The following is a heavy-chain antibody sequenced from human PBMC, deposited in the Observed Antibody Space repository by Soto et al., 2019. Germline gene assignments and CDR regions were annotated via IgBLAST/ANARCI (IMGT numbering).Heavy chain of an antibody. V-gene: IGHV1-69*01. CDR2: IIPIFGTA. D-gene: IGHD2-8*01. CDR3: ARDKNCTNGVCYHYYYYGMDV. Sequence: VQLVQSGAEVKKPGSSVKVSCKASGGTFSSYAISWVRQAPGQGLEWMGGIIPIFGTANYAQKFQGRVTITADESTSTAYMELSSLRSEDTAVYYCARDKNCTNGVCYHYYYYGMDVWGQGTTVTVSS. J-gene: IGHJ6*02. CDR1: GGTFSSYA.